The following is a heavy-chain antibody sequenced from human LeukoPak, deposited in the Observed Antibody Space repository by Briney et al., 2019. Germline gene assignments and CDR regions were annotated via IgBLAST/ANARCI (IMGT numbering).Heavy chain of an antibody. CDR3: ASSPIGYYYDSSGYYFDY. CDR1: GFTFSEYW. Sequence: MTGGSLRLSCAGSGFTFSEYWMSWVRQAPGKGLEWVSSISGSGAYIYYADSLKGRFTVSRDNAKNSLFLQMNSLRAEDTAVYYCASSPIGYYYDSSGYYFDYWGQGTLVTVSS. CDR2: ISGSGAYI. V-gene: IGHV3-21*01. J-gene: IGHJ4*02. D-gene: IGHD3-22*01.